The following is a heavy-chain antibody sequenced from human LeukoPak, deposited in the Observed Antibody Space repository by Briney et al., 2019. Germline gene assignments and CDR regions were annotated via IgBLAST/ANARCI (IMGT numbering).Heavy chain of an antibody. Sequence: ASVKVSCKASGYTFNENYIHWLRQAPGQRFEWMGWSDPKSGATKYEHFQGRVTMTRDTSISTAYMELSRVRYDDTAVYYCARFQQGAYFDYWGQGTLVTVSS. CDR3: ARFQQGAYFDY. V-gene: IGHV1-2*02. J-gene: IGHJ4*02. CDR1: GYTFNENY. D-gene: IGHD6-13*01. CDR2: SDPKSGAT.